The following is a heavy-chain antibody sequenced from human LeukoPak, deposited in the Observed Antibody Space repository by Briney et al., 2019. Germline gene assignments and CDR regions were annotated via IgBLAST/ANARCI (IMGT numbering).Heavy chain of an antibody. V-gene: IGHV3-30*18. D-gene: IGHD1-26*01. Sequence: SGGSLRLSCAASGFTFSSYAMNWVPQAPGKGLEWVTVISYDGSNKYYGDSVKGRFTISRDNSKNTLYLKMNSLRAEDTAVHYCAKEGSNGDFDYWGQGTLVTVSS. J-gene: IGHJ4*02. CDR3: AKEGSNGDFDY. CDR1: GFTFSSYA. CDR2: ISYDGSNK.